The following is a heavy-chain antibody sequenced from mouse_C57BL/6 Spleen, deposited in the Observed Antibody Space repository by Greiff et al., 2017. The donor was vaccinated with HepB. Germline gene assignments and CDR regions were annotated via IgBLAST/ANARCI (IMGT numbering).Heavy chain of an antibody. CDR1: GYTFTSYW. Sequence: VQLQQPGAELVMPGASVKLSCKASGYTFTSYWMHWVKQRPGQGLEWIGEIDPSDSYTNYNQKFKGKSTLTVDKSSSTAYMQLSSLTSEDSAVYYCAQTAQGRMFAYWGQGTLVTVSA. CDR2: IDPSDSYT. J-gene: IGHJ3*01. V-gene: IGHV1-69*01. D-gene: IGHD3-2*02. CDR3: AQTAQGRMFAY.